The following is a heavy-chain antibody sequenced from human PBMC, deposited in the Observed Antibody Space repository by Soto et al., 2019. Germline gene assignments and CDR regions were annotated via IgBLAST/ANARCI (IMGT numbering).Heavy chain of an antibody. CDR3: AKPGYDFLNY. CDR2: ISYDGSNK. Sequence: GGSLRLSCAASGFTFSSYGMHWVRQAPGKGLEWVAVISYDGSNKYYADSVKGRFTISRDNSKNTLYRQMNSLRAEDTAVYYCAKPGYDFLNYWGQGTLVTVSS. CDR1: GFTFSSYG. V-gene: IGHV3-30*18. D-gene: IGHD5-12*01. J-gene: IGHJ4*02.